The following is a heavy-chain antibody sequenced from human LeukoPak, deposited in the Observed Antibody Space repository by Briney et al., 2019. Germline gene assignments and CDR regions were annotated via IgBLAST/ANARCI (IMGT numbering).Heavy chain of an antibody. J-gene: IGHJ4*02. Sequence: GASVKVSCKASGYTFTSYGISWVRQAPGQGLEWMGRISAYNGNTNYAQKLQGRVTMTTDTSTSTAYMELRSLRSDDTAVYYCARRMGGSYYERGLVFWGQGTLVTVSS. V-gene: IGHV1-18*01. CDR1: GYTFTSYG. CDR2: ISAYNGNT. CDR3: ARRMGGSYYERGLVF. D-gene: IGHD1-26*01.